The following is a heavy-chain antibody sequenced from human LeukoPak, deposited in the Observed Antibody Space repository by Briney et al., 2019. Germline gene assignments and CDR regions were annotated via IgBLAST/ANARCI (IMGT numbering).Heavy chain of an antibody. CDR1: GFTSSSYG. CDR2: ISYDGSNK. D-gene: IGHD5-12*01. V-gene: IGHV3-30*18. CDR3: AKDRTKWLRFAKTPGDY. J-gene: IGHJ4*02. Sequence: GGSLRLSCAASGFTSSSYGMHWVRQAPGKGLEWVAVISYDGSNKYYADSVKGRFTISRDNSKNTLYLQMNSLRAEDTAVYYCAKDRTKWLRFAKTPGDYWGQGTLVTVSS.